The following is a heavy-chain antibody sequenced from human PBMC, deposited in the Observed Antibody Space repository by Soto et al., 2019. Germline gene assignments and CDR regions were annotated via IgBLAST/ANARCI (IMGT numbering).Heavy chain of an antibody. CDR1: GGSISSYY. D-gene: IGHD6-13*01. J-gene: IGHJ4*02. Sequence: QVQLQESGPGLVKPSETLSLTCTVSGGSISSYYWSWIRQPPGKGLEWIGYIYYSGSTNYNPSLKSRVTISVDMSKNQFSLKLSSVTAADTAVYYCARGPPGYSSSWYYFDYWGQGTLVTVSS. CDR2: IYYSGST. CDR3: ARGPPGYSSSWYYFDY. V-gene: IGHV4-59*01.